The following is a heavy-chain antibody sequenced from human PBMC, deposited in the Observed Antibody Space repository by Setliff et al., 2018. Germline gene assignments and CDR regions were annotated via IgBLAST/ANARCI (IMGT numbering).Heavy chain of an antibody. V-gene: IGHV4-4*08. CDR1: GGSMTSYY. Sequence: PSETLSLTCTVSGGSMTSYYWTWIRQPPGKELEWIGGISHSANKYYNPSFRSGVTIPIDMSKNQFSLNIDSVTAADTAVYYCARESRFGYSGYDCAFDFWGQGMLVTVSS. J-gene: IGHJ4*02. CDR3: ARESRFGYSGYDCAFDF. D-gene: IGHD5-12*01. CDR2: ISHSANK.